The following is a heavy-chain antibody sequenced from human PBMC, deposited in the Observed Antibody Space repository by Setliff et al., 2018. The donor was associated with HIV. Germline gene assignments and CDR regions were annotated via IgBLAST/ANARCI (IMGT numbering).Heavy chain of an antibody. CDR1: GFTFSGSA. V-gene: IGHV3-73*01. CDR2: IKTKPNSYAT. CDR3: ARVPTSSWYVTTQRTKEYFHH. J-gene: IGHJ1*01. Sequence: TGGSLRLSCAASGFTFSGSAIHWVRQASGKGLEWVGRIKTKPNSYATALGASVMGRFAISRDDSKNTAYLLMNSLKTEDTAVYYCARVPTSSWYVTTQRTKEYFHHWGQGTLVTVSS. D-gene: IGHD6-13*01.